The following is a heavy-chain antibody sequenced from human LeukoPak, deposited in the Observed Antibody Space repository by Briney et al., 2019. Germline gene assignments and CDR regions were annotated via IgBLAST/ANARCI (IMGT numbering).Heavy chain of an antibody. V-gene: IGHV3-48*01. CDR2: ISSSSSTI. D-gene: IGHD2-2*01. J-gene: IGHJ4*02. Sequence: GGSLRLSCAASGFTFSSYSMNWVRQAPGKGLEWVSYISSSSSTIYYADSVKGRFTISRDNSKNTLYLQMNSLRAEDTAVYYCARDLQRYCSSTSCYRIDYWGQGTLVTVSS. CDR3: ARDLQRYCSSTSCYRIDY. CDR1: GFTFSSYS.